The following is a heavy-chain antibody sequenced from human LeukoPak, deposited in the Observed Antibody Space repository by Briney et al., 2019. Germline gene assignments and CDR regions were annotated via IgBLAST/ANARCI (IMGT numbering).Heavy chain of an antibody. Sequence: GASVKVSCKASGGTFSSYAISWVRQAPGQGLEWMGIINPSGGSTSYAQKFQGRVTMTRDMSTSTVYMELSSLRSEDTAVYYCARDLAYSSGWYSFDYWGQGTLVTVSS. CDR2: INPSGGST. D-gene: IGHD6-19*01. CDR3: ARDLAYSSGWYSFDY. V-gene: IGHV1-46*01. J-gene: IGHJ4*02. CDR1: GGTFSSYA.